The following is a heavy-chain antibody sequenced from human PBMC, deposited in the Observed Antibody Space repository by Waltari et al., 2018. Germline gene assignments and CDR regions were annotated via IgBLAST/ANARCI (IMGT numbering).Heavy chain of an antibody. CDR3: ATPHVVVVAASGVMGAFDI. Sequence: QVQLVQSGAEVKKPGSSVKVSCKASGGTFSSYAISWVRQAPGQGLEWMGGIIPIFGTANYAQKFQGRVTITADESTSTAYMELSSLRSEDTAVYYCATPHVVVVAASGVMGAFDIWGQGTMVTVSS. CDR1: GGTFSSYA. CDR2: IIPIFGTA. D-gene: IGHD2-15*01. V-gene: IGHV1-69*12. J-gene: IGHJ3*02.